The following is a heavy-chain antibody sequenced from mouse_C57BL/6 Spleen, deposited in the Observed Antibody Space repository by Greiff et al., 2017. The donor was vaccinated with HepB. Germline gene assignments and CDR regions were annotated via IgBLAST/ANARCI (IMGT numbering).Heavy chain of an antibody. CDR3: ARQLAVVAPYYAMDY. D-gene: IGHD1-1*01. CDR1: GFTFSSYG. Sequence: EVHLVESGGDLVKPGGSLKLSCAASGFTFSSYGMSWVRQTPDKRLEWVATISSGGSYTYYPDSVKGRFTISRDNAKNTLYLQMSSLKSEDTAMYYCARQLAVVAPYYAMDYWGQGTSVTVSS. CDR2: ISSGGSYT. J-gene: IGHJ4*01. V-gene: IGHV5-6*01.